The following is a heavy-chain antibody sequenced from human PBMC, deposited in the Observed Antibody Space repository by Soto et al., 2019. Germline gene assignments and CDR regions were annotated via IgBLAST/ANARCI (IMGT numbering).Heavy chain of an antibody. CDR2: IYYSGST. J-gene: IGHJ6*02. V-gene: IGHV4-31*03. CDR1: GGSISSGGYY. Sequence: SETLSLTCTVSGGSISSGGYYWSWIRQHPGKGLEWIGYIYYSGSTYYNPSLKSRVTISVDTSKNQFSLKLSSVTAADTAVYYCASKLVGAYYYYYGMDVWGQGTTVTASS. D-gene: IGHD1-26*01. CDR3: ASKLVGAYYYYYGMDV.